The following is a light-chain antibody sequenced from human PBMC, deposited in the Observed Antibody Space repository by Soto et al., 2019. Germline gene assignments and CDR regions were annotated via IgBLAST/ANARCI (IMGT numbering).Light chain of an antibody. J-gene: IGKJ4*01. Sequence: EIELTQSPGTLSLSPGERATLSCRASQSVSSSYLAWYQQNPGQAPRLLIYGASSRATGIPDRFSGSGSGTDFTLTISRLEPEDFAVYYCQQYCGSPRTFGGGTKVEIK. CDR2: GAS. CDR1: QSVSSSY. CDR3: QQYCGSPRT. V-gene: IGKV3-20*01.